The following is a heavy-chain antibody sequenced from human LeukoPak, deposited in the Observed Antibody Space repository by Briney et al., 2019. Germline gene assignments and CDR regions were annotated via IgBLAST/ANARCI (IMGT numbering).Heavy chain of an antibody. J-gene: IGHJ3*02. Sequence: PSETLSLTCTDSGGSLSSYCWSWVRQSPGKRLEWIGYLCDSGSTSFNPSLKGRVTISLDTSKNQFSLKVTSMTAADTAVYYCTRVAFGDHFDIWGQGTMVTVSS. D-gene: IGHD3-10*01. CDR1: GGSLSSYC. CDR2: LCDSGST. CDR3: TRVAFGDHFDI. V-gene: IGHV4-59*01.